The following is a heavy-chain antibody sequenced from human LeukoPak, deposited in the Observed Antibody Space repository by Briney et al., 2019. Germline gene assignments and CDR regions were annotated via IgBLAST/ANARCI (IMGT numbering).Heavy chain of an antibody. CDR3: ALGPTLEGKNKLNWFDP. CDR1: GYTLTELS. V-gene: IGHV1-24*01. J-gene: IGHJ5*02. D-gene: IGHD1-7*01. CDR2: FDPEDGET. Sequence: ASVKVSCKVSGYTLTELSMHWVRQAPGKGLEWMGGFDPEDGETIYAQKFQGRVTMTEDTSTDTAYMELSSLRSEDTAVYYCALGPTLEGKNKLNWFDPWGQGTLVTVSS.